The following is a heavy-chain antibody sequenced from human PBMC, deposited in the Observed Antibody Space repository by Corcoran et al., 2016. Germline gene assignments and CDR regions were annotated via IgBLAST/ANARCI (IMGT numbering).Heavy chain of an antibody. D-gene: IGHD3-10*01. V-gene: IGHV1-8*01. CDR2: MNQNSGTT. CDR3: GRGTLIRGGMYT. J-gene: IGHJ4*02. Sequence: QVQLVQSGAEVREPGASVKVSCKASGYTFAAYDVVWVRQATGQGLEWMGWMNQNSGTTGYAQKFQGRVAMTRDTSISTAYMELSSLRAEDTAVLYCGRGTLIRGGMYTWGQGTLVTVAS. CDR1: GYTFAAYD.